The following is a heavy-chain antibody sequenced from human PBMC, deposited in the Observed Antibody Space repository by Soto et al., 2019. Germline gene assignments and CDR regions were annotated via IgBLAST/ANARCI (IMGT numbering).Heavy chain of an antibody. D-gene: IGHD3-10*01. CDR1: GSSITYSA. CDR3: ARVWGGAFDI. CDR2: FYNGGTT. V-gene: IGHV4-59*01. J-gene: IGHJ3*02. Sequence: PSETLSLTCSVSGSSITYSAWSWIRQPPGKGLEWIGYFYNGGTTVYNPSLKSRVTISVDTSKNQFSLKLSSVTAADTAVYYCARVWGGAFDIWGQGTTVTV.